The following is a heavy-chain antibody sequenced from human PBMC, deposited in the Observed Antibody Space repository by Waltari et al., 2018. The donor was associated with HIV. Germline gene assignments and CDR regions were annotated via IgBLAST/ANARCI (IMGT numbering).Heavy chain of an antibody. CDR1: GYTFSSYD. Sequence: QEQLVQSGAEVKKPGASVKVSCKASGYTFSSYDTNWVRQATGQGLEWMGWMNPNSGNKGYAQKFQGRVTMTRNTSISTAYMGLSSLRSEDTAVYYCARARRIAARSGYDWFDPWGQGTLVTVSS. CDR3: ARARRIAARSGYDWFDP. V-gene: IGHV1-8*01. D-gene: IGHD6-6*01. J-gene: IGHJ5*02. CDR2: MNPNSGNK.